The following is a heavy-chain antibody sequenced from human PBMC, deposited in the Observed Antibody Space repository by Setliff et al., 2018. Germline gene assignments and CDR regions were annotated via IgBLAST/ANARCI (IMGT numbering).Heavy chain of an antibody. V-gene: IGHV4-38-2*01. CDR2: LYRTANT. J-gene: IGHJ4*02. CDR1: GHSIDSDSY. CDR3: ARQSGSGSSPYFDF. D-gene: IGHD3-10*01. Sequence: TSETLSLTCAVSGHSIDSDSYWGWIRQSPGKGLEWIGSLYRTANTYYNPAVRSRVTISPDTSKNQFSLKLTSVIAADTAVNYCARQSGSGSSPYFDFWGQGTLVTSPQ.